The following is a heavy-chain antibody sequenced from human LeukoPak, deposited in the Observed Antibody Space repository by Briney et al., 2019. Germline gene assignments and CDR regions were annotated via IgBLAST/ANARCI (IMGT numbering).Heavy chain of an antibody. CDR1: GYTFTSYD. Sequence: ASVKVSCKASGYTFTSYDINWVRQATGQGLEWMGWMNPNNGNTDYAQKFQGRVTLTRNTSISTAYMELTSLRSEDTAVYYCTRGGPVAGTHKYFQHWGQGTLVTVSS. J-gene: IGHJ1*01. CDR2: MNPNNGNT. CDR3: TRGGPVAGTHKYFQH. V-gene: IGHV1-8*01. D-gene: IGHD6-19*01.